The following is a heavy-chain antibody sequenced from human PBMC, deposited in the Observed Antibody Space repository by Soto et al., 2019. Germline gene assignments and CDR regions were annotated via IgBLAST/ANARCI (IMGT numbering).Heavy chain of an antibody. Sequence: SETLSLTCPVSGGSISSYYWSWIRQPPGKGLEWIGYIYYSGSTNYNPSLKSRVTISVDTSKNQFSLKLSSVAAADTAVYYCARDIAARPHWYFDLWGRGTLVTVSS. D-gene: IGHD6-6*01. CDR1: GGSISSYY. V-gene: IGHV4-59*01. J-gene: IGHJ2*01. CDR2: IYYSGST. CDR3: ARDIAARPHWYFDL.